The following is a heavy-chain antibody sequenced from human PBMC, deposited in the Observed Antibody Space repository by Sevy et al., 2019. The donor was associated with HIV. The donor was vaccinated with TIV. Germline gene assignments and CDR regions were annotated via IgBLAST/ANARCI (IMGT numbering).Heavy chain of an antibody. J-gene: IGHJ4*02. CDR1: GYSFTNCW. CDR3: ARLGWEPDLPIDY. V-gene: IGHV5-51*01. Sequence: GESLKISCKVSGYSFTNCWIGWVRQVPRKGLEWMGLINPGDSGSRYSPSFEGQVTISVDKSSSTVYLQWSSLKASDTAMYYCARLGWEPDLPIDYWGQGTLVTVSS. CDR2: INPGDSGS. D-gene: IGHD1-26*01.